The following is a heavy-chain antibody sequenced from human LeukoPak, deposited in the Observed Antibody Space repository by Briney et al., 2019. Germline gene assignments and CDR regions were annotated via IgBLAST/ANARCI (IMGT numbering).Heavy chain of an antibody. CDR2: ISDSGGST. J-gene: IGHJ4*02. CDR1: GFTFSSYA. D-gene: IGHD2-8*01. Sequence: GGSLRLSCAASGFTFSSYAMSWVRQAPGKGLEWVSAISDSGGSTYDADSVKGRFTISRDNSKNTLYLQMNSLRAEDTAVYYCAKDTSIGRYCTNGVCSPFDYWGREPWSPSPQ. V-gene: IGHV3-23*01. CDR3: AKDTSIGRYCTNGVCSPFDY.